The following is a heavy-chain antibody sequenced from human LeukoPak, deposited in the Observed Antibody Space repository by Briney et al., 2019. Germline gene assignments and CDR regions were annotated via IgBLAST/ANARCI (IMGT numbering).Heavy chain of an antibody. J-gene: IGHJ4*02. D-gene: IGHD5-18*01. CDR2: ISGSGGST. CDR3: TRVFAYSYGDFDN. Sequence: GGSLRLSRAASGFTFSSYAMTWVRQAPGKGLELVSSISGSGGSTYYADSVKDRFTISRDNSKNTLFLQMNSLRVEDSAVYYCTRVFAYSYGDFDNWGQGTLVAVSS. V-gene: IGHV3-23*01. CDR1: GFTFSSYA.